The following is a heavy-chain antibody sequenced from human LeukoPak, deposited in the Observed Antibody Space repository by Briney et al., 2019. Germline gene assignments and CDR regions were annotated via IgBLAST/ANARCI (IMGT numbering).Heavy chain of an antibody. CDR3: ARVGGDSYGLLWYYYYMDV. V-gene: IGHV3-53*01. J-gene: IGHJ6*03. CDR2: IYSGGST. Sequence: PGGSLRLSCAASGFTVSRNYMSWVRQAPGKGLEWVSDIYSGGSTYYADSVQGRFTISRDNSKNTLYLQMNSLRAEDTAVYYCARVGGDSYGLLWYYYYMDVWGKGTTVTISS. D-gene: IGHD5-18*01. CDR1: GFTVSRNY.